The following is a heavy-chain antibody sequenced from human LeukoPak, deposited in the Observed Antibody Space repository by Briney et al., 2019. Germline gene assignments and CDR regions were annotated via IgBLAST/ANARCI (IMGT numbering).Heavy chain of an antibody. CDR3: ATDLVTASHWFDP. V-gene: IGHV3-23*01. D-gene: IGHD2-21*02. CDR2: ISGSGGST. J-gene: IGHJ5*02. CDR1: GFTFSNYW. Sequence: GGSLRLSCAASGFTFSNYWMHWVRQAPGKGLEWVSAISGSGGSTYYADSVKGRFTISRDNSKNTLYLQMNSLRAEDTAVYYCATDLVTASHWFDPWGQGTLVTVSS.